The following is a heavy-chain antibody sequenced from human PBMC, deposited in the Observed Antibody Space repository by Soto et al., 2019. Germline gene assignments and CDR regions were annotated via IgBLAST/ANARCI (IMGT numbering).Heavy chain of an antibody. Sequence: QLQLQESGPGLVKPSETLSLTCTVSAGSISSSSYYWGWIRQPPGKGLEWIGTIYYSGNTYYNPSLKSRVTISVGTSKTQFSRKLSSVTAADTAVYYCARHAPPYSSSSYYGMDVWGQGTTVTVSS. J-gene: IGHJ6*02. V-gene: IGHV4-39*01. CDR3: ARHAPPYSSSSYYGMDV. CDR2: IYYSGNT. D-gene: IGHD6-13*01. CDR1: AGSISSSSYY.